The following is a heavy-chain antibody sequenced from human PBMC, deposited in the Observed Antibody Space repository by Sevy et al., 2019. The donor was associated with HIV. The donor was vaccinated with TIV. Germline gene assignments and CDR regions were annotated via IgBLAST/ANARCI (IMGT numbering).Heavy chain of an antibody. CDR3: ARDGGYYYGSGSYFY. Sequence: GGSLRLSCAASGFTVSSNYMSWVRQAPGKGLEWVSVIYSGGSTYYADSVKGRFTISRDNSKNTLYLQMNSLRAEDTAVYYCARDGGYYYGSGSYFYWGQGTLVTVSS. D-gene: IGHD3-10*01. CDR1: GFTVSSNY. J-gene: IGHJ4*02. CDR2: IYSGGST. V-gene: IGHV3-66*01.